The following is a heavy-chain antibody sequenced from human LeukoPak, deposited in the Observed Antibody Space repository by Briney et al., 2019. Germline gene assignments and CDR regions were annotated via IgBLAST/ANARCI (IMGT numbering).Heavy chain of an antibody. CDR2: VNHYDSI. D-gene: IGHD3-3*01. CDR1: GGSFTGHY. CDR3: ARDRFLEWLILDY. Sequence: PSETLSLTCDVSGGSFTGHYWTWIRQPPGQGLEWLGEVNHYDSITYNPSLKGRATISADTSSNQLSLKLTSVTAADTAVYYCARDRFLEWLILDYWGQGTLVTVSS. J-gene: IGHJ4*02. V-gene: IGHV4-34*01.